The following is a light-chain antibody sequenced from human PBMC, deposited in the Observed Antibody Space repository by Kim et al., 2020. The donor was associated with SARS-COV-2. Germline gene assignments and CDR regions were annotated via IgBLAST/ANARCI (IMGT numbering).Light chain of an antibody. CDR1: RNIGNW. J-gene: IGKJ4*01. CDR2: KAS. CDR3: QQYDNYPLS. V-gene: IGKV1-5*03. Sequence: GDRVTITCRASRNIGNWLAWYQQKPGGAPKLLIYKASYLQTGVPSRFTGSGSGTEFTLTINSLQPDDLATYYCQQYDNYPLSFGGGTKVDIK.